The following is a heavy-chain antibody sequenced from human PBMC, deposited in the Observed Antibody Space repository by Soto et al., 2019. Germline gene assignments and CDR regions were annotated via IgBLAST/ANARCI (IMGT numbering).Heavy chain of an antibody. J-gene: IGHJ4*02. D-gene: IGHD6-19*01. Sequence: GGSLRLSCAASGFTFISYAMSWVSQAPEKGLGWVSAISGSGGSTYYAYSVKGRFTISRDNSKNTLYLQMNSLRDADTAVSYCSKSIKGAVAGTGFDYWGQGTLVTVSS. V-gene: IGHV3-23*01. CDR2: ISGSGGST. CDR3: SKSIKGAVAGTGFDY. CDR1: GFTFISYA.